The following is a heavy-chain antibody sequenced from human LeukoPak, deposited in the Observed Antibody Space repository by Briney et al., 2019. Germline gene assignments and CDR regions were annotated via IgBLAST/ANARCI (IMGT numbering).Heavy chain of an antibody. J-gene: IGHJ4*02. V-gene: IGHV1-46*01. CDR2: INPSGGST. D-gene: IGHD3-10*01. CDR3: ARSITMVRD. Sequence: ASVKVSCKASGYTFTNYYIHWVRQAPGQGLECMGIINPSGGSTSYAQKFQGRVTMTRDMSTSTVYMELSSLRSEDTAVYYCARSITMVRDWGQGTLVTVSS. CDR1: GYTFTNYY.